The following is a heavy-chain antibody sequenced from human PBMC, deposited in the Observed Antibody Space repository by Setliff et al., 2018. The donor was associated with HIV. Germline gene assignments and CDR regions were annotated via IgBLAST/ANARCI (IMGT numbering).Heavy chain of an antibody. J-gene: IGHJ4*02. CDR2: IYPGDSDS. V-gene: IGHV5-51*01. CDR1: RYSFTNYW. Sequence: GESLKISCKGSRYSFTNYWIAWVRQMPGKGLEWMGIIYPGDSDSRYSPSFQGQVTISADKSISTAYLQWSSLKASDTAMYYCARLTSPYHNFWSGPFDYWGQGTLVTVSS. CDR3: ARLTSPYHNFWSGPFDY. D-gene: IGHD3-3*01.